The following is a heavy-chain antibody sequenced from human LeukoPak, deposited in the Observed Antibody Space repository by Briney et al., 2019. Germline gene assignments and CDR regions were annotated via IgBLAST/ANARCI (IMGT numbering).Heavy chain of an antibody. CDR2: INHSGST. Sequence: SETLSLTCAVYGGSFSGYYWSWIRQPPGKGLEWIGEINHSGSTNYNPSPKSRVTISVDTSKNQFSLKLSSVTAADTAVYYCARAGPPGLSLNLGYCSGGSCYSFSRWFDPWGQGTLVTVSS. V-gene: IGHV4-34*01. D-gene: IGHD2-15*01. J-gene: IGHJ5*02. CDR1: GGSFSGYY. CDR3: ARAGPPGLSLNLGYCSGGSCYSFSRWFDP.